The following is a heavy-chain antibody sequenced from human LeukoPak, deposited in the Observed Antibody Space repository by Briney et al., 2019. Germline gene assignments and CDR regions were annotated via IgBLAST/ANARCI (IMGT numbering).Heavy chain of an antibody. D-gene: IGHD3-22*01. CDR2: IYYSGST. CDR1: GGSISSSSYY. V-gene: IGHV4-39*07. Sequence: AETLSLTCTVSGGSISSSSYYGGWIRQPPGKGLEWIGSIYYSGSTYYNPSLKSRVTISVDTSKNQFSLKLSSVTAADTAVYYCARDEGRWDSSGYYRFDYWGQGTLVTVSS. J-gene: IGHJ4*02. CDR3: ARDEGRWDSSGYYRFDY.